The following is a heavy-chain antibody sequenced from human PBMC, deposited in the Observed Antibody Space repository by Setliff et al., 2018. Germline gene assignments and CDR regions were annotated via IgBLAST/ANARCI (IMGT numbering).Heavy chain of an antibody. CDR1: GFTFINYA. Sequence: GGSLRLSCAASGFTFINYAMNWVRQAPGKGLEWVSSVSGSGGSTYYADSVKGRFTISRDSSKNTLYLQMNNLRAEDTATYYCVKGSGFYDYWGQGAPVTVSS. CDR2: VSGSGGST. V-gene: IGHV3-23*01. CDR3: VKGSGFYDY. D-gene: IGHD3-22*01. J-gene: IGHJ4*02.